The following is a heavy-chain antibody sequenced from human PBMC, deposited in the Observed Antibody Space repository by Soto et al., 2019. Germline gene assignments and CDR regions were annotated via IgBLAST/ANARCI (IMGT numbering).Heavy chain of an antibody. CDR2: ITSDGSST. CDR1: GFTFNSYW. J-gene: IGHJ4*02. Sequence: PGRSLRLSCAASGFTFNSYWMHWVRQAPGKGLVWVSRITSDGSSTTYADSVKGRFTISRDNAKNTLYLQMNSLRAEDTAVYYCARGGLERRLDYWGQGTLVTVSS. CDR3: ARGGLERRLDY. V-gene: IGHV3-74*03. D-gene: IGHD1-1*01.